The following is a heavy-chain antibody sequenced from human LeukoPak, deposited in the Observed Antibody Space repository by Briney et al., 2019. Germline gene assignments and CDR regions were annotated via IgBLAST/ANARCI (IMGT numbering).Heavy chain of an antibody. CDR3: ARDGTAPGIYFAL. CDR1: GFTFSSYW. Sequence: GGSLRLSXAASGFTFSSYWVTWVRQAPGKGLEWVANIKQDGSEKYYVDSVGGRFTISRDNAKNSLYLQMNRMRAEDTAVYYCARDGTAPGIYFALWGEGNLVTVSS. D-gene: IGHD6-13*01. CDR2: IKQDGSEK. V-gene: IGHV3-7*01. J-gene: IGHJ4*01.